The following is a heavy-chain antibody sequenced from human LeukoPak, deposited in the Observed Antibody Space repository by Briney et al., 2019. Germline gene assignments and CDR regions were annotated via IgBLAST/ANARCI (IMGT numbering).Heavy chain of an antibody. CDR3: AGVKAGGYSSSWYSWFDP. V-gene: IGHV5-51*01. CDR2: IYPGDSDT. D-gene: IGHD6-13*01. J-gene: IGHJ5*02. Sequence: GESLKISCKGSGYSFTSYWIGWVRQRPGKGLEWMGIIYPGDSDTRYSPSFQGQVTISADKSISTAYLQWSSLKASDTAMYYCAGVKAGGYSSSWYSWFDPWGQGNLVTVSS. CDR1: GYSFTSYW.